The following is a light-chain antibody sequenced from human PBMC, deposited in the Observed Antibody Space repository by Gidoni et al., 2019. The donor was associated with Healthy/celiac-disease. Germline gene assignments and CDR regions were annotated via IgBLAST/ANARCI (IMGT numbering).Light chain of an antibody. CDR3: QQYYSTLALT. CDR2: WAS. J-gene: IGKJ4*01. Sequence: DSVMTQSPDSLAVSLGGRATINCKSSQSVLYSSNNKIYLAWSQQKPGQPPKLLIYWASTRESGVPDRFSGSGSGTDFTLTISSLQAEDVAVYYCQQYYSTLALTFGGGTKVEIK. CDR1: QSVLYSSNNKIY. V-gene: IGKV4-1*01.